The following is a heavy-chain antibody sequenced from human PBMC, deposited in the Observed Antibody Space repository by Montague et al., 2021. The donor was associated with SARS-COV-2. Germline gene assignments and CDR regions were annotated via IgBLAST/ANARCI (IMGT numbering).Heavy chain of an antibody. V-gene: IGHV2-5*02. CDR3: AHSSIGYHNPTFLDY. CDR1: GLSLTTYGVA. Sequence: PALVKPTQTLTLTCTFSGLSLTTYGVAVGWIRQPPGKALEWLACVYWDDTQRYSPSLKTRLTITKDTSKNQVVLTLIDMDPVDTATYYCAHSSIGYHNPTFLDYWGQGTLVTVSS. D-gene: IGHD5-18*01. CDR2: VYWDDTQ. J-gene: IGHJ4*02.